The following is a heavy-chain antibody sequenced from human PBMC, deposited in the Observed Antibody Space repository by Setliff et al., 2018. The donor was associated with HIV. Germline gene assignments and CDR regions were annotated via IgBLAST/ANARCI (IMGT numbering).Heavy chain of an antibody. D-gene: IGHD6-13*01. CDR2: IFHNGDT. Sequence: SETLSLTCAVSRFSIRSGYHWGWIRQSPRKGLEWIGYIFHNGDTYYNPSLKSRITISVDRSKNLFSLMLTSVTAADTAVYYCAKEERTSWPRVDSWGQGTLVTVSS. CDR3: AKEERTSWPRVDS. J-gene: IGHJ4*02. CDR1: RFSIRSGYH. V-gene: IGHV4-38-2*02.